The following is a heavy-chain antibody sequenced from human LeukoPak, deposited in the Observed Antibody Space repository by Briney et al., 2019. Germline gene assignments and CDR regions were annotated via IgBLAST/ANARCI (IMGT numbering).Heavy chain of an antibody. Sequence: SETLSLTCTVSGGSISSYYWSWIRQPPGKGLEWIGYINYSGSTNYNPSLKSRVTISVDTSKKQFSLKLTSVTAADTAVYYCARNYDGSGYYLYWGQGTLVTVSS. CDR3: ARNYDGSGYYLY. D-gene: IGHD3-22*01. CDR1: GGSISSYY. CDR2: INYSGST. V-gene: IGHV4-59*08. J-gene: IGHJ4*02.